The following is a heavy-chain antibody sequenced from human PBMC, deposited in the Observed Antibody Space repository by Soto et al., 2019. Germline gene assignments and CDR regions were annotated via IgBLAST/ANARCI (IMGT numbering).Heavy chain of an antibody. CDR3: ASVTSQRFGPFLDSYGMDV. CDR1: GGTFSSYA. V-gene: IGHV1-69*13. Sequence: GASVKVSYKASGGTFSSYAISWVRQAPGQGLEWMGGIIPIFGTANYAQKFQGRVTITADESTSTAYMELSSLRSEDTAVYYCASVTSQRFGPFLDSYGMDVWGQGTTVTVSS. D-gene: IGHD3-3*02. J-gene: IGHJ6*02. CDR2: IIPIFGTA.